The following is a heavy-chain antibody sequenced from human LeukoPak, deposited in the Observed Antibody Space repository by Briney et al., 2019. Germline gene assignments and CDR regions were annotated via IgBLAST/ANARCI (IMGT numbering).Heavy chain of an antibody. D-gene: IGHD3-10*01. CDR3: AREPPHHQGVRGVIGDAFDI. J-gene: IGHJ3*02. Sequence: PSETLSLTCTVSGGSVNNGLYFWTWIRQPPGKGLEWIGYFYYTGSTNYDPSLKGRATISVDVSKNQFSLKLSSVTAADTAVYYCAREPPHHQGVRGVIGDAFDIWGQGTMVTVSS. V-gene: IGHV4-61*01. CDR1: GGSVNNGLYF. CDR2: FYYTGST.